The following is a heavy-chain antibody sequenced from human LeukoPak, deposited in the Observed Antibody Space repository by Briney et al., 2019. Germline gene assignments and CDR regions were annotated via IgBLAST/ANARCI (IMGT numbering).Heavy chain of an antibody. J-gene: IGHJ6*03. CDR3: ARDHVDTAMAYYYYYYMDV. D-gene: IGHD5-18*01. CDR1: GFTFSSYS. CDR2: ISSSSSTI. Sequence: PGGSLRLSCAASGFTFSSYSMSWVRQAPGKGLEWVSYISSSSSTIYYADSVKGRFTISRDNAKNSLYLQMNSLRAEDTAVYYCARDHVDTAMAYYYYYYMDVWGKGTTVTVSS. V-gene: IGHV3-48*01.